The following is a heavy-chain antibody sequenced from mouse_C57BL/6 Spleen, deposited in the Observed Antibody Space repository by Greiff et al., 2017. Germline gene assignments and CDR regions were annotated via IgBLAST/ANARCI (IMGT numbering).Heavy chain of an antibody. V-gene: IGHV1-54*01. Sequence: QVQLKESGAELVRPGTSVKVSCKASGYAFTNYLIEWVKQRPGQGLEWIGVINPGSGGTNYNEKFKGKATLTADKSSSTAYMQLSSLTSEDSAVYFCARGSTTVRFAYWGQGTLVTVSA. CDR3: ARGSTTVRFAY. CDR2: INPGSGGT. D-gene: IGHD1-1*01. CDR1: GYAFTNYL. J-gene: IGHJ3*01.